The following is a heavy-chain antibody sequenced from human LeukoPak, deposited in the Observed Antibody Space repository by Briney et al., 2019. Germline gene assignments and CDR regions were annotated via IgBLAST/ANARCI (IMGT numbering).Heavy chain of an antibody. CDR2: IYPGDSDT. CDR3: ARHVSDFWSGYPDY. J-gene: IGHJ4*02. V-gene: IGHV5-51*01. Sequence: GESLKISCKGSGYSFTSYWIGWVRQMPGKGLESMGIIYPGDSDTRYSPSFQGQVTISADKSITSAYLHWSSLKASDTAMYYCARHVSDFWSGYPDYWGQGTLVTVSS. CDR1: GYSFTSYW. D-gene: IGHD3-3*01.